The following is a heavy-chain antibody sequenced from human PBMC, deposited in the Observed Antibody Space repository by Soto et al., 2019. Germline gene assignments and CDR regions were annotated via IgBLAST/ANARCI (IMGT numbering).Heavy chain of an antibody. V-gene: IGHV3-30*03. D-gene: IGHD2-2*02. J-gene: IGHJ6*02. CDR3: AHIPTSPPSDYYYYYGMDV. CDR1: GFNFSSYS. Sequence: PGGCQRLSCATSGFNFSSYSMHWVRQATGKGLEWVAVISYDGSNKYYADSVKGRFTISRDNSKNTLYLQMNSLRAEDTAVYYCAHIPTSPPSDYYYYYGMDVWGQVTTFTVSS. CDR2: ISYDGSNK.